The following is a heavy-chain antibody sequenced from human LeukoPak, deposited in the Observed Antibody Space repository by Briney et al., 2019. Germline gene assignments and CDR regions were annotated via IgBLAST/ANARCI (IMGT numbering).Heavy chain of an antibody. V-gene: IGHV4-4*07. CDR2: MTTSGSS. CDR3: ARDESITWDPPFDY. D-gene: IGHD1-26*01. J-gene: IGHJ4*02. CDR1: GGSISGYY. Sequence: PSETLSLTCTVSGGSISGYYWSWIRQPAGKGLEWIGRMTTSGSSHYNPSLRSRVTISLDTSANKFSLKLSSVTAADKAVYYCARDESITWDPPFDYWGQGTLVTVSS.